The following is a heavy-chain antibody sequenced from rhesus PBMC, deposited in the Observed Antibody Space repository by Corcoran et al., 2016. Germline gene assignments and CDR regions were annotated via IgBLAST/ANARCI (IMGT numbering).Heavy chain of an antibody. Sequence: QVQLQESGPGLVKPSETLSLTCAVSGGSFSSYWWSWILQPPGKGLEWIGEINGQSGAPNSTPSPKGRVTISKDASKNQFSLKLSSVTAADTAIYYCTTAVGNTDVWGPGFLVTVSS. V-gene: IGHV4-80*01. D-gene: IGHD3-34*01. CDR2: INGQSGAP. CDR3: TTAVGNTDV. CDR1: GGSFSSYW. J-gene: IGHJ5-1*01.